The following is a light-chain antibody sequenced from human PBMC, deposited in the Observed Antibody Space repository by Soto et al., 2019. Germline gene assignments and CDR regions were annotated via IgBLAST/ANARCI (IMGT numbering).Light chain of an antibody. CDR2: GAS. J-gene: IGKJ5*01. CDR1: QSISRK. V-gene: IGKV3D-15*01. CDR3: QQYNKWHSIT. Sequence: EVVMTQSPATLSVSPGERATLSCRASQSISRKLAWYQQKPGQAPRLLIYGASTRATDIPARFSGSGSGTEFTPTIRSLQSEDFAVYYCQQYNKWHSITFGQGTRLEIK.